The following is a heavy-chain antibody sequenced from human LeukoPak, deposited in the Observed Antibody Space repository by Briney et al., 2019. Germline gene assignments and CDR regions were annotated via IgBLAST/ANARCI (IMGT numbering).Heavy chain of an antibody. V-gene: IGHV3-30*02. D-gene: IGHD2-2*02. CDR2: IRYDGSNK. CDR3: AKGEYCSSTSCYRGYYFDY. J-gene: IGHJ4*02. Sequence: GGSLRLSCAASGFTFSSYGMHWVRQAPGKGLEWVAFIRYDGSNKYYADSEKGRFTISRDNSKNTLYLQMNSLRAEDTAVYYCAKGEYCSSTSCYRGYYFDYWGQGTLVTVSS. CDR1: GFTFSSYG.